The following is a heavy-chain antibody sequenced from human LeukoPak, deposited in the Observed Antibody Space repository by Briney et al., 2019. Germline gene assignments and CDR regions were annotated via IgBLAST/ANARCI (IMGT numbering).Heavy chain of an antibody. V-gene: IGHV4-34*01. CDR3: AREGPRTGYSSGWLRY. J-gene: IGHJ4*02. CDR2: INHSGST. Sequence: SETLSLTCAVYGGSFSGYYWSWIRQPPGKGLEWIGEINHSGSTNYNPSLKSRVTISVDTSKNQFSLKLSSVTAADTAAYYCAREGPRTGYSSGWLRYWGQGTLVTVSS. CDR1: GGSFSGYY. D-gene: IGHD6-19*01.